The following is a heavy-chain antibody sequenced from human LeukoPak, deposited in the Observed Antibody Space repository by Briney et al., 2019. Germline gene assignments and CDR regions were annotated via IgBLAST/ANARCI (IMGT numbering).Heavy chain of an antibody. V-gene: IGHV4-34*01. D-gene: IGHD5-24*01. CDR2: INHSGST. Sequence: TLSLTCAVXGGSFXGYYWSWIRQPPGKGLEWIGEINHSGSTNYNPSLKSRVTISVDTSKNQFSLKLSSVTAADTAVYYCARESLRDGYNVFDYWGQGTLVTVSS. CDR3: ARESLRDGYNVFDY. J-gene: IGHJ4*02. CDR1: GGSFXGYY.